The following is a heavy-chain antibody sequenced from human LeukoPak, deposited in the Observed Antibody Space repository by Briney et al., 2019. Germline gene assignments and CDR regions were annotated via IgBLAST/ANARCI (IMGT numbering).Heavy chain of an antibody. Sequence: GGSLRLSCAASGFIFSSYAMSWVRQAPGKGLEWVSIISGSGGNTYYADSVKGRFTISRDNSKNTLYLQMNSLRAEDTAVYYCARGKYSSGWFDYWGQGTLVTVSS. J-gene: IGHJ4*02. CDR3: ARGKYSSGWFDY. CDR2: ISGSGGNT. D-gene: IGHD6-19*01. CDR1: GFIFSSYA. V-gene: IGHV3-23*01.